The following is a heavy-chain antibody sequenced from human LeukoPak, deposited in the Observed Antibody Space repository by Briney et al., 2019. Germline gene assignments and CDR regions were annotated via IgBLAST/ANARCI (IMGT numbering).Heavy chain of an antibody. CDR1: GFIVSQNY. V-gene: IGHV3-21*06. D-gene: IGHD3-22*01. CDR2: ISGRSADI. Sequence: PGGSLRLSCAASGFIVSQNYMSWVRQAPGKGLEWVSSISGRSADIYYADSVKGRFTISRDNAKNSVFLQMNNLRVEDTAIYYCARRGYHDSSGYDYWGQGTPVTVSS. J-gene: IGHJ4*02. CDR3: ARRGYHDSSGYDY.